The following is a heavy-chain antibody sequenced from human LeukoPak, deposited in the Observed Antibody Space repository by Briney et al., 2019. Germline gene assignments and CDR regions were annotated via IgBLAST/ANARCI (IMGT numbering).Heavy chain of an antibody. CDR2: IYTSGGT. CDR1: GGSLSNYY. D-gene: IGHD4-17*01. V-gene: IGHV4-4*07. J-gene: IGHJ4*02. CDR3: ARDVDYVQED. Sequence: SETLSLTCTVSGGSLSNYYWSWLRQPAGKGLEWIGRIYTSGGTNYNPSLKSRVTMSVDTSKNQFSLRLNSVTAADTAVYYCARDVDYVQEDWGQGTLVTVSS.